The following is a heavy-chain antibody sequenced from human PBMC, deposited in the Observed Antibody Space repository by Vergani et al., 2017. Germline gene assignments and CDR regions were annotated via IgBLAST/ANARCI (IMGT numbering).Heavy chain of an antibody. CDR2: IRSKADGGKR. Sequence: EVQLVEWCGGLVKPGGSLRLSCAASGFTFSNAWMSWVRQAPVKGLEWVGRIRSKADGGKRDYEATVKGRFTISRDDSKNTLYLQMNSLRAEDTAVYYCAKRAIRPGYSSSWDLDYWGQGTLVTVSS. CDR1: GFTFSNAW. J-gene: IGHJ4*02. D-gene: IGHD6-13*01. V-gene: IGHV3-15*01. CDR3: AKRAIRPGYSSSWDLDY.